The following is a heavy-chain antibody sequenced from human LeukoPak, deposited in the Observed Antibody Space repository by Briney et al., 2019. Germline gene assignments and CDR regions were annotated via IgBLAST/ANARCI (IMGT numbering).Heavy chain of an antibody. J-gene: IGHJ3*02. CDR3: ARDQGDAYNSETRAFDI. V-gene: IGHV1-8*01. Sequence: GASVKVSCKASGYTFTSYDINWVRQATGQGLEWMGWMNPNSGNTGYAQKFQGRVTMTRNTSISTAYMELSSLRSEDTAVYYCARDQGDAYNSETRAFDIWGQGTMVTVSS. CDR1: GYTFTSYD. D-gene: IGHD5-24*01. CDR2: MNPNSGNT.